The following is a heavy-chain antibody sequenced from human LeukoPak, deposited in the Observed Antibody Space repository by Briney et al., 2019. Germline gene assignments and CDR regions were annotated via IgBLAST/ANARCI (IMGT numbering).Heavy chain of an antibody. Sequence: GGSLRLSCAASGFTFSSYSMSWVRQAPGKGLEWVSYISGSSSTIYYADSVKGRFTISRDNAKNSLYLQMNSLRDEDTAVYYCAREADYDYVWGSYRYIDYWGQGTLVTVSS. CDR1: GFTFSSYS. CDR2: ISGSSSTI. J-gene: IGHJ4*02. D-gene: IGHD3-16*02. CDR3: AREADYDYVWGSYRYIDY. V-gene: IGHV3-48*02.